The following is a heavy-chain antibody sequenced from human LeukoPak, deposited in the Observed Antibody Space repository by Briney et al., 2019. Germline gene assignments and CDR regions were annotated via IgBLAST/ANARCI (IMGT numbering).Heavy chain of an antibody. Sequence: GGSLRLSCAASGFIFSNYGIHWVRQAPGKGLEWVAFIRYDGSNKNYVDSVKGRFTISRDNSKSTLYLQMNSLRPEDTAVYYCAKDDSSGLDYWGQGTLVTVSS. CDR2: IRYDGSNK. J-gene: IGHJ4*02. CDR1: GFIFSNYG. V-gene: IGHV3-30*02. CDR3: AKDDSSGLDY. D-gene: IGHD6-19*01.